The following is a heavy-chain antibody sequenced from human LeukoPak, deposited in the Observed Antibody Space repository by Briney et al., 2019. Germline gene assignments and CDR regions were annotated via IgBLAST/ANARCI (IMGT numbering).Heavy chain of an antibody. CDR1: GFTFSSCG. Sequence: GGSLRLSCAASGFTFSSCGMSWVRQAPGKGLEWVSAISGSGGSTYYADSVKGRFTISRDNSKNTLYLQMNSLRAEDTAVYYCARDASDPPWAFDIWGQGTMVTVSS. J-gene: IGHJ3*02. V-gene: IGHV3-23*01. CDR3: ARDASDPPWAFDI. CDR2: ISGSGGST. D-gene: IGHD2-21*02.